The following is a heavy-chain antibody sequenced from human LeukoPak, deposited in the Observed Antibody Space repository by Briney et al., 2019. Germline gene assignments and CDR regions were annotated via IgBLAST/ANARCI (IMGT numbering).Heavy chain of an antibody. CDR2: IYSGGST. D-gene: IGHD4-17*01. CDR3: ARDAGFDYGDYYYYYGMDV. J-gene: IGHJ6*02. CDR1: GFTVSSNY. V-gene: IGHV3-53*01. Sequence: GGSLRLSCAASGFTVSSNYMSWVRQAPGKGLEWVSVIYSGGSTYYADSVKGRFTISRDNSKNTLYLQMNSLRAEDTAVYYCARDAGFDYGDYYYYYGMDVWGQGTTVTVSS.